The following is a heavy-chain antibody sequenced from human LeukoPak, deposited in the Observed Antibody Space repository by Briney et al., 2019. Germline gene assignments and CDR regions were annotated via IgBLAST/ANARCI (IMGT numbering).Heavy chain of an antibody. V-gene: IGHV4-39*01. CDR2: IYYSGST. CDR1: GGSISSSSYY. D-gene: IGHD3-9*01. Sequence: SETLSLTCTVSGGSISSSSYYWGWIRQPPGKGLEWIGSIYYSGSTYYNPSLKSRVTISVDTSKNQFSLKLSSVTAADTAVYYCARIYVDYDILTGYLLNYYMDVWGKGTTVTISS. J-gene: IGHJ6*03. CDR3: ARIYVDYDILTGYLLNYYMDV.